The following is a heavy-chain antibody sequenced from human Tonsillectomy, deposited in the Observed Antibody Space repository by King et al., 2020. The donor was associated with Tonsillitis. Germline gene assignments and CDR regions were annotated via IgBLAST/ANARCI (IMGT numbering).Heavy chain of an antibody. CDR2: NHHSRSP. D-gene: IGHD3-22*01. CDR3: ARDVTPYDSNFYYDALDI. J-gene: IGHJ3*02. Sequence: QLQESGPGLVKPSETLSLTCTVSGDSINSHYCGWIRQPPGKGLEWIGYNHHSRSPKYNPSLKSPVTISLDTSKNHFSLKLNSVTAADTAVYYCARDVTPYDSNFYYDALDIWGLGTTVTVSS. V-gene: IGHV4-59*11. CDR1: GDSINSHY.